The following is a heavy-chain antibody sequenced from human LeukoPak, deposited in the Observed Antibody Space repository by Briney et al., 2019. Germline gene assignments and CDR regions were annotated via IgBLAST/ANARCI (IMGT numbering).Heavy chain of an antibody. D-gene: IGHD3-22*01. CDR3: ARSGGLWLLTYYFDY. CDR1: GGSISSSSYY. V-gene: IGHV4-39*07. Sequence: SETLSLTCTVSGGSISSSSYYWGWIRQPPGKGLEWIESIYYSGSTYYNPSLKSRVTISVDTSKNQLSLKLSSVTAADTAVYFCARSGGLWLLTYYFDYWGQGTLVTVSS. J-gene: IGHJ4*02. CDR2: IYYSGST.